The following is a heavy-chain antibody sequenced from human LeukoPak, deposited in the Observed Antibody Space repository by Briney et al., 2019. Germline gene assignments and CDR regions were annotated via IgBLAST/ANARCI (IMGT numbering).Heavy chain of an antibody. J-gene: IGHJ4*02. CDR1: GFTFSSYG. CDR2: ISYDGSNK. V-gene: IGHV3-30*12. D-gene: IGHD3-22*01. Sequence: GGSLRLSCAASGFTFSSYGMHWVRQAPGKGLEWVAVISYDGSNKYYADSVKGRFTISRDNSKNTLYLQMNSLRAEDTAVYYCAKDQVGRDSSGYYTRDPFDYWGQGTLVTVSS. CDR3: AKDQVGRDSSGYYTRDPFDY.